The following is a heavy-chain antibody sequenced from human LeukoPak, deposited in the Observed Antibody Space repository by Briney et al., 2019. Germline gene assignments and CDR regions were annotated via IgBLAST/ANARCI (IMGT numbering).Heavy chain of an antibody. J-gene: IGHJ5*02. V-gene: IGHV1-18*01. Sequence: GASVKVSCKASGYTFTSYGISWVRQAPGQGLEWMGWISGYNGNANYPQKFQGRVTLTIDTSTSTAYMELRSLRAGDTAMYYCARVTSGYEIYNWFDPWGQGTLVTVSS. CDR1: GYTFTSYG. CDR2: ISGYNGNA. CDR3: ARVTSGYEIYNWFDP. D-gene: IGHD3-3*01.